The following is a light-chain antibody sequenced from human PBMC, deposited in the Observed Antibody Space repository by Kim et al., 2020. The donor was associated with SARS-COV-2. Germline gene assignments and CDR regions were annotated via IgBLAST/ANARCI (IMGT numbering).Light chain of an antibody. V-gene: IGKV3-20*01. Sequence: EIVLTQSPGTLSLSPGERATLSCRASQSISSIYLAWYQQKSGQAPRLLIYGAINRATGIPDRFSGSGSGADFTLTIGRLEPEDFAIYYWHHYGSSPRITFGQGTRLEIK. CDR2: GAI. CDR3: HHYGSSPRIT. CDR1: QSISSIY. J-gene: IGKJ5*01.